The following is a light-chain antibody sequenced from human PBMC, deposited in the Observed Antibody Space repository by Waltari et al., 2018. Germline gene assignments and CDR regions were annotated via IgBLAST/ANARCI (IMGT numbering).Light chain of an antibody. CDR1: QSVGRAV. Sequence: EIVLTQSRGTLALSPGERATLSCRASQSVGRAVAWYQQKPGQVPRLLIYDTSTRATGIPDRSRGSGSGTDFSLTISRGEPEDFAVYYCQMYVRLPVTFGPGTKVEVK. CDR2: DTS. J-gene: IGKJ1*01. V-gene: IGKV3-20*01. CDR3: QMYVRLPVT.